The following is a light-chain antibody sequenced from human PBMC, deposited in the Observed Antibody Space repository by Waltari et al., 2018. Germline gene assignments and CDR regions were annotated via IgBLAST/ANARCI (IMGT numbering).Light chain of an antibody. CDR2: WAS. Sequence: EIVMTQSPDSLAVSLGERAAINCKSSRSVLYNSNNKNYLAWYQQKPRPPPKLLINWASSRESGVPDRFSGSGSGTDFTLTISSLQAEDVAVYYCQQYYSSPISFGQGTRLEIK. J-gene: IGKJ5*01. CDR1: RSVLYNSNNKNY. CDR3: QQYYSSPIS. V-gene: IGKV4-1*01.